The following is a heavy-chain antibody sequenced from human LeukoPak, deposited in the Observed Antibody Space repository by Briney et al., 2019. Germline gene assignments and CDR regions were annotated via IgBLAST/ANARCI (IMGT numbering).Heavy chain of an antibody. CDR3: ARSHGLGTRGKPFDL. D-gene: IGHD4-23*01. J-gene: IGHJ4*02. Sequence: SETLSLTCDVSGYSINKGYVWGWIRQAPGKGLEWIGSVYYSGNTFYNPSLKSRVSITKDTSRSQFSLRLSSVTASDAALYYCARSHGLGTRGKPFDLWGQGTLVTVSS. V-gene: IGHV4-38-2*01. CDR1: GYSINKGYV. CDR2: VYYSGNT.